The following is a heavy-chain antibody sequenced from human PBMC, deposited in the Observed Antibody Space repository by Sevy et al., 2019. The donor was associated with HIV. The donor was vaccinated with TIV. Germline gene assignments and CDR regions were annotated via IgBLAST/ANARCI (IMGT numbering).Heavy chain of an antibody. V-gene: IGHV4-59*08. J-gene: IGHJ3*02. CDR2: VYYTGGT. Sequence: SETLSRTCTVSGGSINSDHWNWIRQPPGKGLEWIGYVYYTGGTNYNPSLKNRVTISVDRTKNKFSLKLTSVTAADTAVYYCARRNDFDIWGQGTMVTVSS. CDR3: ARRNDFDI. CDR1: GGSINSDH.